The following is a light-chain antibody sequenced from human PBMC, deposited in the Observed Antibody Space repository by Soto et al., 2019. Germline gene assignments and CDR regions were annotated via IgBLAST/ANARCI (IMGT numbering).Light chain of an antibody. V-gene: IGLV1-51*01. CDR3: GTWDSSLSSVV. CDR2: DTH. CDR1: SSNIENNY. Sequence: QSLLTQPPSVSAAPGQKVTISCSGSSSNIENNYVSWYQQLPGTAPKLLIYDTHKRPSRIPDRFSGSRSGTSATLGITGLQTGDEADYYCGTWDSSLSSVVFGGGTKVTVL. J-gene: IGLJ2*01.